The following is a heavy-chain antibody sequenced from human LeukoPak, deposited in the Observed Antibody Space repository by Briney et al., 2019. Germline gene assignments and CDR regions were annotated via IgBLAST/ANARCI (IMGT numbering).Heavy chain of an antibody. CDR1: GFTFTNYA. D-gene: IGHD6-13*01. J-gene: IGHJ5*02. CDR3: AKDPGRAAARFDP. CDR2: ISATRGNT. V-gene: IGHV3-23*01. Sequence: PGGSLRLSCVASGFTFTNYAMSWVRQPPGRGLEWVSAISATRGNTYYADSVQGRFSISRDNSKNTLYLQMNSLRAEDTAVYYCAKDPGRAAARFDPWGQGTLVTVSS.